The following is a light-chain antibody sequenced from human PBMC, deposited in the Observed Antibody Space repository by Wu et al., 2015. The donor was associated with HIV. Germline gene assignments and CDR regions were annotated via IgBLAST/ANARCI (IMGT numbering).Light chain of an antibody. Sequence: PGERATLSCRQSGYCTKYLVLVPHEACQTPRLLIYGSSSRALASQYRFSGSGSGTDFTLTIDRLEPEDFAVYYCQQYRISPHTFGQGTELDIK. J-gene: IGKJ2*01. CDR1: GYCTKY. CDR3: QQYRISPHT. V-gene: IGKV3-20*01. CDR2: GSS.